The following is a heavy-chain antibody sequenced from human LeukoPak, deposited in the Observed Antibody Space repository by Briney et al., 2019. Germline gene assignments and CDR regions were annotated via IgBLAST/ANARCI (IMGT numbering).Heavy chain of an antibody. V-gene: IGHV3-74*01. CDR3: ARASPERYGDFDI. Sequence: PGGSLRLSCAASGFTFSTYWMHWVRQGPGKGLVWVSRIKTDGSSTNYADSVKGRFTISRDNAKNTLYLQMNSLRVEDTAVYYCARASPERYGDFDIWGRGTMVTVSS. CDR1: GFTFSTYW. D-gene: IGHD4/OR15-4a*01. J-gene: IGHJ3*02. CDR2: IKTDGSST.